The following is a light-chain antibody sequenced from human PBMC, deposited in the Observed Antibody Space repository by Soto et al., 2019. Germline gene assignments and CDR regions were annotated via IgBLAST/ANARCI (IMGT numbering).Light chain of an antibody. CDR2: RNN. V-gene: IGLV1-47*01. CDR1: SSNIGSNY. Sequence: QSALTQPPSASGTPGQRVTTSCSGSSSNIGSNYVYWYQQLPGTAPKLLIYRNNQRPSGVPDRFSGSKSGTSASLAISGLRSEDAADYYCAAWDESLSGNVFGTGTKVTVL. CDR3: AAWDESLSGNV. J-gene: IGLJ1*01.